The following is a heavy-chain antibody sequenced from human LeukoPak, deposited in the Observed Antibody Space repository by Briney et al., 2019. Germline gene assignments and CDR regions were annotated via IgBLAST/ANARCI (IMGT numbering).Heavy chain of an antibody. CDR1: GGTFSSYA. J-gene: IGHJ6*03. V-gene: IGHV1-69*01. D-gene: IGHD2-2*01. CDR2: IIPIFGTA. Sequence: GASVKVSCKASGGTFSSYAISWVRQAPGQGLEWMGGIIPIFGTANYAQKFQGGVTITADESTSTAYMELSSLRSEDTAVYYCARVKARDCSSTSCYHYYYYYMDVWGKGTTVTVSS. CDR3: ARVKARDCSSTSCYHYYYYYMDV.